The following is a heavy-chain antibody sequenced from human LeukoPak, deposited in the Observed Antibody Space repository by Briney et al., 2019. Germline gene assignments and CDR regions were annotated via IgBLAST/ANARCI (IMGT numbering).Heavy chain of an antibody. D-gene: IGHD6-13*01. J-gene: IGHJ4*02. CDR2: ISWNSGSI. CDR1: GSTFDDYA. Sequence: GGSLRLACAAYGSTFDDYAMHWVRQAPGKGLEWISGISWNSGSIGYADSVKGRLTISRDNAKNSLYLQMNSLRAEDTALYYCAKVVAAAGWYSEYWGQGTLLTVSS. CDR3: AKVVAAAGWYSEY. V-gene: IGHV3-9*01.